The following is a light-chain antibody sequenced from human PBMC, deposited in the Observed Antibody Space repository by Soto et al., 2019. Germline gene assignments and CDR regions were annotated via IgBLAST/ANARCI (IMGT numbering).Light chain of an antibody. V-gene: IGLV4-60*02. CDR2: LEGSGSY. CDR3: ETWDRNSWV. CDR1: SGHSNYI. Sequence: QAVVTQSSSASASLGSSVKLTCTLSSGHSNYIIAWHQHQPGKAPRYLMKLEGSGSYNKGSGVPDRFSGSSSGADRYLTISNLQFEDEADYYCETWDRNSWVFGGGTQLTVL. J-gene: IGLJ3*02.